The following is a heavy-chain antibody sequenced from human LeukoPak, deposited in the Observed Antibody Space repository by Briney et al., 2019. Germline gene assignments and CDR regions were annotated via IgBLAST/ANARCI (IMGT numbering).Heavy chain of an antibody. D-gene: IGHD6-13*01. CDR1: GFTFSSYG. Sequence: GGSLRLSCAASGFTFSSYGMHWVRQAPGKGLEWVAFIRYDGSNKYYADSVKGRFTISRDNSKNTLYLQMNSLRAEDTAVYYCAGGGAAADYWGQGTLVTVSS. CDR3: AGGGAAADY. V-gene: IGHV3-30*02. CDR2: IRYDGSNK. J-gene: IGHJ4*02.